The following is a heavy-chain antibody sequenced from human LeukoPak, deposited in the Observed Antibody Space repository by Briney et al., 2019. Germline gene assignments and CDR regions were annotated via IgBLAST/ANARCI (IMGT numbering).Heavy chain of an antibody. CDR2: ISGSGGST. V-gene: IGHV3-23*01. CDR3: VKALREVRYYYDSSGYYREDY. Sequence: PGGSLRLSCAASGFTFSSYAMSWVRQAPGKGLEWVSAISGSGGSTYYADSVKGRFTISRDNSKNTLYLQMNSLRAEDTAVYYCVKALREVRYYYDSSGYYREDYWGQGTLVTVSS. CDR1: GFTFSSYA. D-gene: IGHD3-22*01. J-gene: IGHJ4*02.